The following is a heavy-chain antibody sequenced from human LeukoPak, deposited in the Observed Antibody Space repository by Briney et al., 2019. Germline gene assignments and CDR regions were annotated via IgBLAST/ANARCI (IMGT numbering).Heavy chain of an antibody. CDR1: GFTVSSNY. Sequence: GGSLRLSCAASGFTVSSNYMSWVRQAPGKGLEWVSVIYSGGSTYSTDSVKGRFTISRDNSKNTLYLQMNSLRAEDTAVYYCARLWYSYGYADYWGQGTLVTVSS. D-gene: IGHD5-18*01. CDR2: IYSGGST. J-gene: IGHJ4*02. CDR3: ARLWYSYGYADY. V-gene: IGHV3-53*01.